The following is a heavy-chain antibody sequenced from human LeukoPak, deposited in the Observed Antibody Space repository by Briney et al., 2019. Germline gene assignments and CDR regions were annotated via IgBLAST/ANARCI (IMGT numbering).Heavy chain of an antibody. J-gene: IGHJ4*02. V-gene: IGHV3-30*04. CDR2: ISYDGSNK. CDR1: GFTFSSYA. Sequence: GGSLRLSCAASGFTFSSYAMHWVRQAPGKGLEGVAVISYDGSNKYYADSVKGRFTISRDNSKNTLYLQMNSLRAEDTAVYYCARDRINYGVIMYSDYWGQGTLVTVSS. CDR3: ARDRINYGVIMYSDY. D-gene: IGHD4-17*01.